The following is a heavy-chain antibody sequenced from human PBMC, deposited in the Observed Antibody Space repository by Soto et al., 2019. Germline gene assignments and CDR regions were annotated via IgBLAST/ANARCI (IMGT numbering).Heavy chain of an antibody. CDR2: IFSDGSP. V-gene: IGHV4-39*01. CDR1: GASITSGDYY. D-gene: IGHD3-10*01. J-gene: IGHJ2*01. Sequence: QLQLRPSGPGLVKPPETLSLTCSVSGASITSGDYYWGWIRQPQGKGLEWVGSIFSDGSPYYNPSLQRRVTFSIDTSRNEFPLTLHSATAADTAVYYCVRTVGSSWFFDLWGRGTLSSVSS. CDR3: VRTVGSSWFFDL.